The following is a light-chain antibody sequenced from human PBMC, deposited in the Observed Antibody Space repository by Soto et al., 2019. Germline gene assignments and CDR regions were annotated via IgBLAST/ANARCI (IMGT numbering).Light chain of an antibody. Sequence: EIVLTQSPATLSLSPWEIATLSCRASQSVSSYLAWYQQKPGQAPRLLIYDASNRATGIPARFSGSGSGTDFTLTISSLEPEDFAVYYCQQRSNWPPGLTFGGGTKVDIK. CDR2: DAS. J-gene: IGKJ4*01. CDR1: QSVSSY. V-gene: IGKV3-11*01. CDR3: QQRSNWPPGLT.